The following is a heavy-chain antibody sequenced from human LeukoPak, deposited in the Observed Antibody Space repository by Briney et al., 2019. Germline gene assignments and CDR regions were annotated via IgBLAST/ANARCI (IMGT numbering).Heavy chain of an antibody. J-gene: IGHJ4*02. D-gene: IGHD3-10*01. V-gene: IGHV3-66*01. CDR2: IHSGGST. CDR1: GFSVSSNY. CDR3: ARDFMAGFYFHY. Sequence: GGSLRLSCVASGFSVSSNYMNWVRQAPGKGLEWVSLIHSGGSTYFADSVKGRVAISRDNSRNILYLQMNSLRAEDTAVYYCARDFMAGFYFHYWGQGTLVTVSS.